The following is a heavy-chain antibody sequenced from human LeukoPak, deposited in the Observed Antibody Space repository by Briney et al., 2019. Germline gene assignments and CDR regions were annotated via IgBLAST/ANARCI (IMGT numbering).Heavy chain of an antibody. CDR2: IYHSGST. J-gene: IGHJ3*02. CDR3: ARRPLFDYYDSIRAFDI. CDR1: GGSISSGGYS. V-gene: IGHV4-30-2*03. Sequence: SETLSLTCAVSGGSISSGGYSWSWIRQPPGKGLEWIGYIYHSGSTYYNPSLKSRVTISVDTSKNQFSLKLSSVTAADTAVYYCARRPLFDYYDSIRAFDIWGQGTMVTVSS. D-gene: IGHD3-22*01.